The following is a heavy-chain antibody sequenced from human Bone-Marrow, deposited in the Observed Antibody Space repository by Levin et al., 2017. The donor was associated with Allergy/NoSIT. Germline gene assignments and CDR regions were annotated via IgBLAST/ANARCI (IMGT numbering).Heavy chain of an antibody. CDR2: INSDGSTT. CDR3: ARGGVSMGTWLDP. Sequence: SCVASGFSFSHYWMHWVRHIPGKGLLWVSRINSDGSTTTDADSVHGRFTTIRDNAQNTLFPQMSNLSVDDTGIYCCARGGVSMGTWLDPWGQGTLVTVSS. V-gene: IGHV3-74*01. D-gene: IGHD1-1*01. CDR1: GFSFSHYW. J-gene: IGHJ5*02.